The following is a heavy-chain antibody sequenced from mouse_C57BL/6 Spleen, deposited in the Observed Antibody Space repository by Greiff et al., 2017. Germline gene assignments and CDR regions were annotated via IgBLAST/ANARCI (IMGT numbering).Heavy chain of an antibody. V-gene: IGHV5-16*01. CDR1: GFTFSDYY. CDR2: INYDGSST. Sequence: DVHLVESEGGLVQPGSSMKLSCTASGFTFSDYYMAWVRQVPEKGLEWVANINYDGSSTYYLDSLKSRFIISRDNAKNILYLQMSSLKSEDTATYYCAREGDYDRGYYFDYWGQGTTLTVSS. CDR3: AREGDYDRGYYFDY. J-gene: IGHJ2*01. D-gene: IGHD2-4*01.